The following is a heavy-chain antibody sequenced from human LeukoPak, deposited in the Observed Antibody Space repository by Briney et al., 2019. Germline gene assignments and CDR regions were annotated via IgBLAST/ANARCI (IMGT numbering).Heavy chain of an antibody. CDR2: IKQDGTEE. Sequence: PGGSLRLSCAASGFTFSSYWMNWVRQAPGKGLEWVANIKQDGTEEYYVDSVKGRFTISRDNAKNSLYLQMNSLRAEDTAVYYCARDPYGSGSYWNYWGQGTLVTVSS. D-gene: IGHD3-10*01. J-gene: IGHJ4*02. CDR1: GFTFSSYW. V-gene: IGHV3-7*01. CDR3: ARDPYGSGSYWNY.